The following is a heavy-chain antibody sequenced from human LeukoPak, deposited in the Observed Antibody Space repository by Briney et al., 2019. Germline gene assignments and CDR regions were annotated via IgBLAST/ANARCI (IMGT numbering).Heavy chain of an antibody. V-gene: IGHV1-8*01. CDR3: ARGRQTKYYYDSSGYAGD. Sequence: ASVKVSCKASGYTFTSYDINWVRQATGQGLEWMGWMNPNSGDTGYAQKFQGRVTMTRNTSISTAYMELSSLRSEDTAVYYCARGRQTKYYYDSSGYAGDWGQGTLVTVSS. CDR2: MNPNSGDT. J-gene: IGHJ4*02. CDR1: GYTFTSYD. D-gene: IGHD3-22*01.